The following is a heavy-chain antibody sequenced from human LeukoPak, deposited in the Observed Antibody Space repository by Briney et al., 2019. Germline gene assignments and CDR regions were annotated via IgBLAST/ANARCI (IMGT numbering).Heavy chain of an antibody. J-gene: IGHJ4*02. CDR3: VGGRWELRPYYFDY. D-gene: IGHD1-26*01. V-gene: IGHV3-23*01. Sequence: GGSLRLSCAASGFTFSSYAMSWVRQAPGKGLEWVSAISGSGGSTYYADSVKGRFTISRDNSKNTLYLQMNSLRAEDTAAYYCVGGRWELRPYYFDYWGQGTLVTVSS. CDR2: ISGSGGST. CDR1: GFTFSSYA.